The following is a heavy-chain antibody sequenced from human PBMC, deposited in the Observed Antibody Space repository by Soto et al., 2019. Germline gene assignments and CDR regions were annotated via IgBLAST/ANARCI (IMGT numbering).Heavy chain of an antibody. D-gene: IGHD6-19*01. CDR2: ISYDGSNK. CDR3: AKDQGVSSSGWYGNYYYYYGMDV. J-gene: IGHJ6*01. CDR1: GFTFSSYG. Sequence: QVQLVESGGGVVQPGRSLRLSCAASGFTFSSYGMHWVRQAPGKGLEWVAVISYDGSNKYYADSVKGRFTISRDNSKNTLYLQMNSLRAEDTAVYYCAKDQGVSSSGWYGNYYYYYGMDVW. V-gene: IGHV3-30*18.